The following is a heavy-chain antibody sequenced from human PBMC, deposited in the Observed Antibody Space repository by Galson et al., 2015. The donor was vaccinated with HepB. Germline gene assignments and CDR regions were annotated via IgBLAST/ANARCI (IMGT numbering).Heavy chain of an antibody. CDR2: INHSGST. D-gene: IGHD3-10*01. Sequence: ETLSLTCAVYGGSFSGYYWSWIRQPPGKGLEWIGEINHSGSTNYNPSLKSRVTISVDTSKNQFSLKLSSVTAADTAVYYCARSPPQTYYYGSGSWYYFDYWGQGTLVTVSS. CDR1: GGSFSGYY. J-gene: IGHJ4*02. CDR3: ARSPPQTYYYGSGSWYYFDY. V-gene: IGHV4-34*01.